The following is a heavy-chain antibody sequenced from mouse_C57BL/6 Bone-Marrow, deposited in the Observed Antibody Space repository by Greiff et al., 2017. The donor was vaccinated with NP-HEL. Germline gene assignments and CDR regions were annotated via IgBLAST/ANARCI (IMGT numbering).Heavy chain of an antibody. Sequence: EVPGVESGGGLVKPGGSLKLSCAASGFTFSDSGMHWVRQAPEKGLEWVAYISSGSSTIYYADTVKGRFTISRDNAKNHLFLQMTSLRSDDTAMYYCARGGITTIDYWGQGTTLTVSS. CDR2: ISSGSSTI. D-gene: IGHD1-1*01. J-gene: IGHJ2*01. V-gene: IGHV5-17*01. CDR3: ARGGITTIDY. CDR1: GFTFSDSG.